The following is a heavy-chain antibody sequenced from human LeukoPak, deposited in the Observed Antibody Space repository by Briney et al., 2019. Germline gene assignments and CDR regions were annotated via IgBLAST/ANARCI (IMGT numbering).Heavy chain of an antibody. J-gene: IGHJ1*01. V-gene: IGHV4-39*02. D-gene: IGHD3-22*01. Sequence: SETLSLTCTISGGFLSSSSYYWGWIRQPRGKGLEWIGDIYYTGSTYYNASLKSRVSISIDTSNNHFSLKLSSVTAADTALYYCARRRYYDSTGYLDWGQGTLVTVSS. CDR2: IYYTGST. CDR3: ARRRYYDSTGYLD. CDR1: GGFLSSSSYY.